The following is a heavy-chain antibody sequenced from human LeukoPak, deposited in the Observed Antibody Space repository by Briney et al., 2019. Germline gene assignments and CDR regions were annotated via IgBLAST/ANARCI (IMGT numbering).Heavy chain of an antibody. D-gene: IGHD3-22*01. CDR2: IYSGGST. J-gene: IGHJ4*02. Sequence: GGSLRLSCAASGFTVSSNHMSWVRQAPGKGLEWVSVIYSGGSTYYADSVKGRFTISRDNSKSTLYLQMNSLRAEDTAVYYCARAPDYYDSSGFDYWGQGTLVTVSS. CDR3: ARAPDYYDSSGFDY. CDR1: GFTVSSNH. V-gene: IGHV3-53*01.